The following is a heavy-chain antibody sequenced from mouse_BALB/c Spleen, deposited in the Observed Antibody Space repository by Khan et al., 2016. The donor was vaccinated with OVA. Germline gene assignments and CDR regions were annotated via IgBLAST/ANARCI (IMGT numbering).Heavy chain of an antibody. D-gene: IGHD2-1*01. J-gene: IGHJ4*01. CDR3: AKSFYSHYYAMDY. Sequence: QVQLKESGPGLVAPSQSLSITCTVSGFSLTTYGVTWVRQPPGKGLEWLGVIWGDGNTDYHSALISRLSIRKDNSENQVFLKLNSLQTDDTATYYCAKSFYSHYYAMDYWGQGTSVTGSS. CDR2: IWGDGNT. V-gene: IGHV2-3*01. CDR1: GFSLTTYG.